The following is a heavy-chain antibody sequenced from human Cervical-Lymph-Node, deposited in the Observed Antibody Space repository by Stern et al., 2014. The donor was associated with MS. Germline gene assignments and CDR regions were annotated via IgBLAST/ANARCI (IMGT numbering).Heavy chain of an antibody. V-gene: IGHV4-61*01. J-gene: IGHJ4*02. Sequence: QVQLQESGPGLVKPSETLSLTCTVSGGSVTSGSYHWSWIRQPPGKGLEWITYINKGVTTKYTPSLRSRFTISMDTSKNQFSLRLSSVTAADTAVYYCATVGWGGDSWCQGTLVTVSS. CDR1: GGSVTSGSYH. CDR2: INKGVTT. CDR3: ATVGWGGDS. D-gene: IGHD6-19*01.